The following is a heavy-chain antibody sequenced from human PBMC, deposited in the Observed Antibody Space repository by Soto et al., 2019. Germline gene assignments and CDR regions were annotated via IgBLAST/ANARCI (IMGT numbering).Heavy chain of an antibody. J-gene: IGHJ6*02. CDR3: VKDGSRGTMDV. V-gene: IGHV3-23*01. CDR1: GFTFSDYY. CDR2: FSDSSSST. D-gene: IGHD3-16*01. Sequence: GGSLRLSCAASGFTFSDYYMSWIRQAPGKGLEWVLGFSDSSSSTYYADSAKGRFTISRDNSKNRVYLQMNSLRVEDTAVYHYVKDGSRGTMDVWGQGTTVTVSS.